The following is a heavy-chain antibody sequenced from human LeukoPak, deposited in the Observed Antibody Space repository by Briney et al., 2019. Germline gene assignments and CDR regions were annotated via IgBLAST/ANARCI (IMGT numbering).Heavy chain of an antibody. CDR2: IYYNGKT. CDR3: ARGGSYSDY. D-gene: IGHD1-26*01. J-gene: IGHJ4*02. V-gene: IGHV4-30-4*08. Sequence: SQTLSLTRSVSGDSISRGDYYWSWIRQPPGKGLEWIGYIYYNGKTYYNPSLKSRLAMSVDTSKNQFSVKLSSVTAADTAVYYCARGGSYSDYWGQGTLVTVSS. CDR1: GDSISRGDYY.